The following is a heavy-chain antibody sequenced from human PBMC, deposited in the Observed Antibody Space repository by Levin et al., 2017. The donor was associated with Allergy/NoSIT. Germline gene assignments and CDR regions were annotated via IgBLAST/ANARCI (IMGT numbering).Heavy chain of an antibody. J-gene: IGHJ4*02. CDR2: TYYRSKRYT. V-gene: IGHV6-1*01. D-gene: IGHD3-16*01. CDR1: GDSVSSKSAA. Sequence: SQTLSLTCAISGDSVSSKSAAWNWIRQSPSKGLEWLGRTYYRSKRYTDYAVAVKSRITVNPDTSNDQFSLQLNSVTPDDTAVYDCARQYLGGCDYWGQGTLVTVSS. CDR3: ARQYLGGCDY.